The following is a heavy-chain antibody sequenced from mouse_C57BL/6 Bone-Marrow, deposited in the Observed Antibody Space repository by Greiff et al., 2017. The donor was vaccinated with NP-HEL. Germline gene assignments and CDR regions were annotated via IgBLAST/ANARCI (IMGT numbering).Heavy chain of an antibody. J-gene: IGHJ1*03. CDR2: ISDGGSYT. D-gene: IGHD3-3*01. CDR3: ARDAGRYFDV. CDR1: GFTFSSYA. Sequence: DVKLVESGGGLVKPGGSLKLSCAASGFTFSSYAMSWVRQTPEKRLEWVATISDGGSYTYYPDNVKGRFTISRDNAKNNLYLQMSHLKSEDTAMYYCARDAGRYFDVWGTGTTVTVSS. V-gene: IGHV5-4*01.